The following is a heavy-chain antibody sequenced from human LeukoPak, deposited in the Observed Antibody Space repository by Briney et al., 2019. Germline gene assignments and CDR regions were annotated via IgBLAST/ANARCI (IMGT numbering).Heavy chain of an antibody. CDR3: ARDYYGSGSPDY. V-gene: IGHV1-2*02. J-gene: IGHJ4*02. CDR1: GYTFTGYY. Sequence: GASVKVSCKASGYTFTGYYMHWVRQAPGQGLEWMGWVNPNSGGTNYAQKFQGRVTMTRDTSISTAYMELSRLRSDDTAVYYCARDYYGSGSPDYWGQGTLVTVSS. CDR2: VNPNSGGT. D-gene: IGHD3-10*01.